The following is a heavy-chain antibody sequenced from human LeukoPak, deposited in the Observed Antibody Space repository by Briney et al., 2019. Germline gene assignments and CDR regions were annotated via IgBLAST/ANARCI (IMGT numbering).Heavy chain of an antibody. J-gene: IGHJ5*02. V-gene: IGHV3-7*05. CDR1: GFTFSNYW. D-gene: IGHD5-24*01. CDR3: ARASDPWLQLT. Sequence: PGGPLRLSCAASGFTFSNYWMIWVPQAPGKGLEWVGNIKQDGSEKRYADSVRGRFSISRDNAQTSLYLQMNSLRAEDTAVYYCARASDPWLQLTWGQGTLVTVSS. CDR2: IKQDGSEK.